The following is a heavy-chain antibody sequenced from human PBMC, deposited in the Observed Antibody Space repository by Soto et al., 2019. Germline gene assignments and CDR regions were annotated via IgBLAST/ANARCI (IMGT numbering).Heavy chain of an antibody. CDR3: TRVRLGRSRASDY. CDR2: IKNKANSYTT. Sequence: EVQLVESGGGLVQPEGSLRLACAASGFTFSDHYMDWFRQAPGKGLEWVGRIKNKANSYTTEYAAPVKGRFIISRDDSKNAVFLQMHRLKTDDTAVYYCTRVRLGRSRASDYCCQGILVTVSS. CDR1: GFTFSDHY. V-gene: IGHV3-72*01. J-gene: IGHJ4*02. D-gene: IGHD6-19*01.